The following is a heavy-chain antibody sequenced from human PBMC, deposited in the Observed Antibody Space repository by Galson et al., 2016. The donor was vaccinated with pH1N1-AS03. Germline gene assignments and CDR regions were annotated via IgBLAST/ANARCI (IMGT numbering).Heavy chain of an antibody. Sequence: SLRLSCAASGFAFNDYAMTWVRQPPGKGLEYVSSIASCGAETFSSESVKGQFTMSRDNFKHTVYLQMKSLRAEDTAVYKCVRVGLGQVCGLDAWGQGTTVIVSS. CDR1: GFAFNDYA. J-gene: IGHJ6*02. CDR2: IASCGAET. V-gene: IGHV3-23*01. D-gene: IGHD3-16*01. CDR3: VRVGLGQVCGLDA.